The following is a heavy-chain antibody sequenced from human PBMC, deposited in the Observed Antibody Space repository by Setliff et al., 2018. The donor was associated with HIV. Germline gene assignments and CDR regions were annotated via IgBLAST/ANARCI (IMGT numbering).Heavy chain of an antibody. CDR1: GYTFTGYF. D-gene: IGHD1-26*01. V-gene: IGHV1-2*06. CDR2: IIPNSAGT. J-gene: IGHJ4*02. Sequence: ASVKVSCKASGYTFTGYFIHWVRQAPGQGLEWMGRIIPNSAGTNYAQKFQGRFTMTMDPSTSTAHMELTRLTSDDTAVYYCARGWELNVWGQGTLVTVSS. CDR3: ARGWELNV.